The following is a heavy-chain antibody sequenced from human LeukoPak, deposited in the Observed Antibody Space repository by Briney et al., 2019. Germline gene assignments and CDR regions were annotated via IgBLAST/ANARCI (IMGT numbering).Heavy chain of an antibody. CDR2: IYYSGST. CDR3: ARAGASCGGDCYPEYYFDY. J-gene: IGHJ4*02. V-gene: IGHV4-39*07. Sequence: SETLSLTCTVSGGSISSSSYYWGWIRQPPGKGLEWIGSIYYSGSTYYNPSLKSRVTISVDTSKNQFSLNLSSATAADTAVYFCARAGASCGGDCYPEYYFDYWGQGTLVTVSS. CDR1: GGSISSSSYY. D-gene: IGHD2-21*01.